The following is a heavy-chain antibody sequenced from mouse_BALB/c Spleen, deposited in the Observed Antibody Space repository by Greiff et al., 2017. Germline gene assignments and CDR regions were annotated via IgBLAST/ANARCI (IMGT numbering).Heavy chain of an antibody. CDR3: ARGEIYYGISYAMDY. CDR2: INPSNGRT. D-gene: IGHD2-1*01. Sequence: QVQLQQPGAELVRPGASVKLSCKASGYTFTSYWMHWVKQRPGQGLEWIGEINPSNGRTNYNEKFKSKATLTVDKSSSTAYMQLSSLTSEDSAVYYCARGEIYYGISYAMDYWGQGTSVTVSS. CDR1: GYTFTSYW. V-gene: IGHV1S81*02. J-gene: IGHJ4*01.